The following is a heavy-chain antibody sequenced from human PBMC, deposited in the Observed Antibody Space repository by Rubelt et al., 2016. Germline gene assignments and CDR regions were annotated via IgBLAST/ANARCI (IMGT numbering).Heavy chain of an antibody. CDR1: GYTFTSYA. D-gene: IGHD5-18*01. CDR3: ARSKDTAMVTDADWYFDL. Sequence: QVQLVQSGAEVKKPGASVKVSCKASGYTFTSYAMHWVRQAPGQRLEWMGWINAGNGDRKYSQKFQGRVTITRDTSASTAYMGLSSLRSEDTAVYYCARSKDTAMVTDADWYFDLWGRGTLVTVSS. J-gene: IGHJ2*01. V-gene: IGHV1-3*01. CDR2: INAGNGDR.